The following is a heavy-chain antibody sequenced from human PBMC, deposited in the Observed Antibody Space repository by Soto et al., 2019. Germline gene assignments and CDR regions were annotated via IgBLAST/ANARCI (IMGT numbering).Heavy chain of an antibody. V-gene: IGHV4-34*01. CDR1: GGSFSGYY. CDR3: ARAHYGDYGYGMDV. D-gene: IGHD4-17*01. CDR2: IYHSGST. Sequence: SETLSLTCAVYGGSFSGYYWTWIRQPPGKGLEWIGYIYHSGSTYYNPSLKSRVTISVDRSKNQFSLKLSSVTAADTAVYYCARAHYGDYGYGMDVWGQGTTVTVSS. J-gene: IGHJ6*02.